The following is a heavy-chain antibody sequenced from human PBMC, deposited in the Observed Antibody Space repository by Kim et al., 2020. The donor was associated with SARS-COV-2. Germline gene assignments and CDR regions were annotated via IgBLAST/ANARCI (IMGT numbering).Heavy chain of an antibody. CDR3: AKFPRPYGSGSYYRTNDFDY. J-gene: IGHJ4*02. CDR1: GFTFDDYA. V-gene: IGHV3-9*01. D-gene: IGHD3-10*01. CDR2: ISWNSGSI. Sequence: GGSLRLSCAASGFTFDDYAMHWVRQAPGKGLEWVSGISWNSGSIGYADSVKGRFTISRDNAKNSLYLQMNSLRAEDTALYYCAKFPRPYGSGSYYRTNDFDYWGQGTLVTVSS.